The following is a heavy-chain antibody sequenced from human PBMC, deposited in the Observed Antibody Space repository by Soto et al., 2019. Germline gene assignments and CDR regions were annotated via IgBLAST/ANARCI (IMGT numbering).Heavy chain of an antibody. CDR1: GFTFNNYG. CDR3: GKLETLGTYC. D-gene: IGHD1-1*01. Sequence: PGGSLRLSCAASGFTFNNYGMSWVRQAPGKGLEWVSSIGRGGVDTYYADSVKGRFTISRDNSKNTLYLQMNSLRGEDTALYYCGKLETLGTYCWGQGTLVTVSS. V-gene: IGHV3-23*01. J-gene: IGHJ4*02. CDR2: IGRGGVDT.